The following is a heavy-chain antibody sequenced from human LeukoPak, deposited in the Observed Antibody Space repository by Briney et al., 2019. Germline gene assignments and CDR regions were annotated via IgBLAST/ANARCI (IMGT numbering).Heavy chain of an antibody. Sequence: GGSLRLSCAASGFAFSNFAMHWVRQAPGKGLEWVAVISYGGSNKYYADSVKGRFTISRDNSKNTLYLQMNSLRAEDTAVYYCARGGSYYYGSGSYFRANPDAFDIWGQGTMVTVSS. CDR1: GFAFSNFA. CDR2: ISYGGSNK. V-gene: IGHV3-30-3*01. J-gene: IGHJ3*02. D-gene: IGHD3-10*01. CDR3: ARGGSYYYGSGSYFRANPDAFDI.